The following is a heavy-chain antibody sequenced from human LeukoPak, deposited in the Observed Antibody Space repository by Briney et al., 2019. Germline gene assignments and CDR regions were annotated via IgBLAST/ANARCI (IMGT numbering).Heavy chain of an antibody. Sequence: VASVKVSCKASGYTFTGYYMHWVRQAPGQGLEWMGWINPNSGGTNYAQKFQGRVTMTRDTSISTAYMELSRLRSDDTAVYYCARPPGPGSYLECFQHWGQGTLVTVSS. CDR2: INPNSGGT. CDR3: ARPPGPGSYLECFQH. J-gene: IGHJ1*01. V-gene: IGHV1-2*02. D-gene: IGHD3-3*01. CDR1: GYTFTGYY.